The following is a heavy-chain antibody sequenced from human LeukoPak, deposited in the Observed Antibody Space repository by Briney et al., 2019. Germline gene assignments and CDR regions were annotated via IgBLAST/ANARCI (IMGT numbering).Heavy chain of an antibody. J-gene: IGHJ4*02. D-gene: IGHD4/OR15-4a*01. CDR3: ASDGAVPYYFDY. CDR2: IYTSGST. V-gene: IGHV4-61*02. CDR1: GGSISSGSYY. Sequence: SQTLSLTCTVSGGSISSGSYYWSWIRQPAGKGLEWIGRIYTSGSTNYNPSLKSRVTISVDTSKNQFSLKLSSVTAADTAVYYCASDGAVPYYFDYWGQGTLVTVSS.